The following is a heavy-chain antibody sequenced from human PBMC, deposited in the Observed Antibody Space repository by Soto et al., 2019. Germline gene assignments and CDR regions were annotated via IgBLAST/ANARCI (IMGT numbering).Heavy chain of an antibody. CDR3: ARGIECWYRGPCYDGMDV. J-gene: IGHJ6*02. CDR2: IYYSGST. D-gene: IGHD6-13*01. CDR1: GGSVSSGSYY. Sequence: QVQLQESGPGLVKPSETLSLTCTVSGGSVSSGSYYWSWIRQPPGKGLEWIGYIYYSGSTNYNPSLNSRVTISVDTSKNQCSLKLSTVTAADTAVYYCARGIECWYRGPCYDGMDVWGQGTTATVSS. V-gene: IGHV4-61*01.